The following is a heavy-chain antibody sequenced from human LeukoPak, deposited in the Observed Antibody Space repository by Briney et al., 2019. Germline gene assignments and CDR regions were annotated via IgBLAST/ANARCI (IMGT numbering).Heavy chain of an antibody. CDR1: GFTFSSYA. D-gene: IGHD1-26*01. J-gene: IGHJ4*02. Sequence: GRSLRLSCAASGFTFSSYAMHWVRQAPGKGLEWVAYIRYDESSKYYIDSVKGRFTISSDNSKNTLNLQMNNLRTEDTAVVFCAKSPAWGGSPGWGQGTLVTVSS. V-gene: IGHV3-30*02. CDR2: IRYDESSK. CDR3: AKSPAWGGSPG.